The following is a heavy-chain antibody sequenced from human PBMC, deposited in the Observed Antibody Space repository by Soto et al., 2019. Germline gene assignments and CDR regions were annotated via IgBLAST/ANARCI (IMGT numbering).Heavy chain of an antibody. V-gene: IGHV4-59*01. J-gene: IGHJ3*02. D-gene: IGHD3-22*01. CDR1: GGSISSYY. Sequence: QVQLQESGPGLVKPSETLSLTCTVSGGSISSYYWSWIRQPPGKGLEWIGYIYYSGSTNYNPSLKSLVTISVDTSKNQFSLKLSSVTAADTAVYYCARDPTYYYDSSGHAFDIWGQGTMVTVSS. CDR3: ARDPTYYYDSSGHAFDI. CDR2: IYYSGST.